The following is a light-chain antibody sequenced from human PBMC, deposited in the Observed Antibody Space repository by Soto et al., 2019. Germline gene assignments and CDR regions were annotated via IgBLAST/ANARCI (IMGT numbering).Light chain of an antibody. CDR3: QQYNNWRT. V-gene: IGKV3-15*01. CDR1: QSVSSN. CDR2: GAS. J-gene: IGKJ1*01. Sequence: EIVMTQSPATLSVSPGERATLSCRASQSVSSNLAWYQQKPGQAPRLIIYGASTRATGIPARFSGSGSGTEFTLTISSLQSEDFAVYYCQQYNNWRTFGQGTKVDI.